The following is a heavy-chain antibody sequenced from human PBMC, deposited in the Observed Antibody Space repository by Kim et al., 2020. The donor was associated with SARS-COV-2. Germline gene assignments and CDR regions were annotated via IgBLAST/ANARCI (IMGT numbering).Heavy chain of an antibody. Sequence: SETLSLTCAVSGGSISSSNWWSWVRQPPGKGLEWIGEIYHSGSTNYNPSLKSRVTISVDKSKNQFSLKLSSVTAADTAVYYCARDSSGYDGAPDYWGQGTLVTVSS. CDR2: IYHSGST. CDR3: ARDSSGYDGAPDY. CDR1: GGSISSSNW. D-gene: IGHD5-12*01. V-gene: IGHV4-4*02. J-gene: IGHJ4*02.